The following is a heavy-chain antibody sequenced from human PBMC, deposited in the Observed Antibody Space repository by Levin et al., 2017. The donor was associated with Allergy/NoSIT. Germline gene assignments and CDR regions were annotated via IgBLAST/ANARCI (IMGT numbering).Heavy chain of an antibody. Sequence: PSETLSLTCTVSGCSISSSSYYWGWIRQPPGKGLEWIGSIYYSGSTYYNPSLKSRVTISVDTSKNQFSLKLSSVTAADTAVYYCARLVLVGAFDIWGQGTMVTVSS. CDR2: IYYSGST. CDR1: GCSISSSSYY. D-gene: IGHD3-10*01. J-gene: IGHJ3*02. V-gene: IGHV4-39*01. CDR3: ARLVLVGAFDI.